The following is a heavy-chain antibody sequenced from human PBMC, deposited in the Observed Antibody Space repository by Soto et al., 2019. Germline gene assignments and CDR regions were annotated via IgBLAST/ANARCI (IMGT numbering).Heavy chain of an antibody. V-gene: IGHV4-39*01. CDR3: ARQRESGSYYFDY. Sequence: PSETLSLTCTVSGGSISSSSYYWGWTRQPPGKGLEWIGSIYDSGSTYLKPSLKSRVTISVDTSKNQFSLKLSSVTAADTAVYYCARQRESGSYYFDYWGQGTLVTVSS. CDR1: GGSISSSSYY. D-gene: IGHD1-26*01. CDR2: IYDSGST. J-gene: IGHJ4*02.